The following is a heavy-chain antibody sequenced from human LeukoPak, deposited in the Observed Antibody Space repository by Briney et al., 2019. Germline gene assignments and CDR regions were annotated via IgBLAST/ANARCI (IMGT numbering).Heavy chain of an antibody. CDR1: GGSISSYY. D-gene: IGHD6-13*01. CDR3: ARGQQLVTPHYYYYYGMDV. V-gene: IGHV4-59*01. Sequence: SETLSLTCTVSGGSISSYYWSWIRQPPGKGLEWIAYIYYSGITNYNPSLKSRVTISVDTSKNQFSLKLRSVTAADTAVYYCARGQQLVTPHYYYYYGMDVWGQGTTVTVSS. CDR2: IYYSGIT. J-gene: IGHJ6*02.